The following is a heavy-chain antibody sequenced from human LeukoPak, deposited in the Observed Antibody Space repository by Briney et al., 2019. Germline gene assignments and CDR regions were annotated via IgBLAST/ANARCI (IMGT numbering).Heavy chain of an antibody. CDR1: GFTFSNYW. V-gene: IGHV3-74*01. CDR2: INSDGSST. Sequence: GGSLRLSCEASGFTFSNYWMHWVRQAPGKGLVWVSRINSDGSSTSYADSVRGRFTISRDNAKNTLYLQMNSLRAEDAAVYYCAPNWFDPWGQGTLVTVSS. J-gene: IGHJ5*02. CDR3: APNWFDP.